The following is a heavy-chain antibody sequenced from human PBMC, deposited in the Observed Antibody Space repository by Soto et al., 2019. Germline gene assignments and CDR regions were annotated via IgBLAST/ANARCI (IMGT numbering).Heavy chain of an antibody. J-gene: IGHJ5*02. CDR3: ARGSFSSSSSWFDT. D-gene: IGHD6-6*01. Sequence: PSETLSLTCTVSGGSISSDANVWSWIRQLPGRGLEWIGYISYTGRTYYTPSLNSRLTISLDTSKNLFSLRLSAVTAADTAVYFCARGSFSSSSSWFDTWGQGTLVTVSS. CDR2: ISYTGRT. V-gene: IGHV4-31*03. CDR1: GGSISSDANV.